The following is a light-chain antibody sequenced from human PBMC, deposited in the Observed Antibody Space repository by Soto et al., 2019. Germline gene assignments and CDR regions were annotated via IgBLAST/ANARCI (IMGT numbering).Light chain of an antibody. Sequence: EIVMTQSPATLSVSPGERATISCRASQSVSSNLAWYQQKPGQATRLLIYGASTRAIGIPARFIGSRSGTEFTLTTISLQSADFAVYYCQQYNDWPRTFGQGTKVEIK. CDR1: QSVSSN. V-gene: IGKV3-15*01. CDR3: QQYNDWPRT. CDR2: GAS. J-gene: IGKJ1*01.